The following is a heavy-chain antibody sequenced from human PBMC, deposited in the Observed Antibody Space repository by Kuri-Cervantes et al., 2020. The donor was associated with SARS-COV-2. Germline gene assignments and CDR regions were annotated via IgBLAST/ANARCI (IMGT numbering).Heavy chain of an antibody. CDR1: GGSISSYY. CDR3: ARSGYYSRGGTYYYMDV. CDR2: IYYSGST. V-gene: IGHV4-59*12. D-gene: IGHD3-22*01. Sequence: SETLSLTCTVSGGSISSYYWSWIRQPPGHGLEWLGYIYYSGSTKYNPSLKSRVTISLDTSRNQFSLKLSSVTAADSAVYYCARSGYYSRGGTYYYMDVWDKGTTVTVSS. J-gene: IGHJ6*03.